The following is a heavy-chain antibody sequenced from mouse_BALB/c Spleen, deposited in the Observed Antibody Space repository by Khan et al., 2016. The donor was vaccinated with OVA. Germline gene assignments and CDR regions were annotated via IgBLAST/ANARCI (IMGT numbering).Heavy chain of an antibody. Sequence: VQLQESGAELMKPGASVKISCKATGYTFSSYWIEWVKQRPGHGLEWIGEILPGSGSNNYNEKFKGKATFTADTSSNTAYMQLSSLTSEDSAVYYCARGNYNGSSSWFGYWGQGTLVTVS. V-gene: IGHV1-9*01. CDR3: ARGNYNGSSSWFGY. CDR1: GYTFSSYW. J-gene: IGHJ3*01. D-gene: IGHD1-1*01. CDR2: ILPGSGSN.